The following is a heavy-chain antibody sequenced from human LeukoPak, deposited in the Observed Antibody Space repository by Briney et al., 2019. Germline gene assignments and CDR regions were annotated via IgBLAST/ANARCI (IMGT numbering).Heavy chain of an antibody. CDR3: AREGSGLDY. CDR2: IIPILGIA. D-gene: IGHD6-19*01. CDR1: GGTFSSYA. J-gene: IGHJ4*02. V-gene: IGHV1-69*04. Sequence: ASVKVACKASGGTFSSYAISWVRQAPGQGLEWMGRIIPILGIANYAHKFQGRVTITADKSTSTAYMELRSLRSDDTAVYYCAREGSGLDYWGQGTLVTVSS.